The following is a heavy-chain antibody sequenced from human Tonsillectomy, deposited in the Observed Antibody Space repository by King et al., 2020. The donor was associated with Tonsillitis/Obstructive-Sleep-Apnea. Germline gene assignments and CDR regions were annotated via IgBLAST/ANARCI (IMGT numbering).Heavy chain of an antibody. J-gene: IGHJ4*02. Sequence: LQLVQSGGGVVQPGKSLRLSCAASGFTFSSFGMHWVRQPPGKGLEWVAIIWYDGSNKYYADSVKGRFTISRDNSKNTLYLQMNSLRAEDMAIYYCARGAWELPPFHFDYWGQGTLVTVSS. CDR1: GFTFSSFG. CDR3: ARGAWELPPFHFDY. V-gene: IGHV3-33*01. D-gene: IGHD1-26*01. CDR2: IWYDGSNK.